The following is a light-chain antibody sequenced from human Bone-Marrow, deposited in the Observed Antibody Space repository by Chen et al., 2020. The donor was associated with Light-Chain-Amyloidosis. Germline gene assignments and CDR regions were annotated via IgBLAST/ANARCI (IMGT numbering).Light chain of an antibody. CDR3: QEFKSHDMCN. CDR1: QNIDTY. CDR2: QAS. Sequence: DIQMTQSPSTLSASVGDRVTITCRASQNIDTYLAWYQHKPGKAPKLLIYQASSLESGVPLGFSGSGSGTEFTLTISSLQPDDFATYFCQEFKSHDMCNFGQGTKLEIK. V-gene: IGKV1-5*03. J-gene: IGKJ2*04.